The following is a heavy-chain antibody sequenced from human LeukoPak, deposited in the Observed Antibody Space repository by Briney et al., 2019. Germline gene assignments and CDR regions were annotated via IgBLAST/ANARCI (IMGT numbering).Heavy chain of an antibody. J-gene: IGHJ4*02. Sequence: GASVKVSCKASGYTFTSYGISWVRQAPGQGLEWMAWISAYNGNTNYAQKLQGRVTMTTDTSTSTAYMELRSLRSDDTAVYYCARSGAGSELNLYGGGYWGQGTLVTVSS. CDR2: ISAYNGNT. CDR1: GYTFTSYG. D-gene: IGHD4-23*01. CDR3: ARSGAGSELNLYGGGY. V-gene: IGHV1-18*01.